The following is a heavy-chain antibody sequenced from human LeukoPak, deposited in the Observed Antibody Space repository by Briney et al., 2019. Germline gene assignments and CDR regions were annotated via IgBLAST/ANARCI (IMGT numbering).Heavy chain of an antibody. J-gene: IGHJ5*02. CDR1: GFTFTSSA. Sequence: GASVKVSCKASGFTFTSSAMQWVRQARGQRLEWIGWIVVGSGNTNYAQKFQERVTITRDMSTSTAYMELSSLRSEDTAVYYCARVPTVTYVYNWFDPWGQGTLVTVSS. D-gene: IGHD4-17*01. V-gene: IGHV1-58*02. CDR2: IVVGSGNT. CDR3: ARVPTVTYVYNWFDP.